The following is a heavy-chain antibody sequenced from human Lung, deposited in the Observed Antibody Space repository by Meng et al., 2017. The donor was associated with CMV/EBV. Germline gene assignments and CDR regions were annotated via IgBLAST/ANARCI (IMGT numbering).Heavy chain of an antibody. CDR3: GRGDAYFPET. CDR2: IYYSGST. J-gene: IGHJ5*02. Sequence: SETLSLTCTVSGGSISNYYWSFIRQPPGKGLEWIGYIYYSGSTKYNPSLESRLTMSLDTSKNQFTLELSSVTAADTAVYYCGRGDAYFPETWGQGILVTVSS. V-gene: IGHV4-59*12. CDR1: GGSISNYY. D-gene: IGHD2-21*01.